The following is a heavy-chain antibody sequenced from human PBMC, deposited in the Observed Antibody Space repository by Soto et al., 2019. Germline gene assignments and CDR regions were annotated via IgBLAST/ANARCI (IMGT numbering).Heavy chain of an antibody. CDR3: AKDQYGPRGGFDY. V-gene: IGHV3-48*01. D-gene: IGHD3-10*01. CDR1: GFTFSSYS. Sequence: GGSLRLSCAASGFTFSSYSMNWVRQAPGKGLEWVSYISSSSSTIYYADSVKGRFTISRDNSKNTLYLQMNSLRAEDTAVYYCAKDQYGPRGGFDYWGQGTLVTVSS. CDR2: ISSSSSTI. J-gene: IGHJ4*02.